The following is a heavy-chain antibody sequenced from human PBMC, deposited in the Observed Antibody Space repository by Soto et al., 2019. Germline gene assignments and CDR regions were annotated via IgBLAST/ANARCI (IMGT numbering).Heavy chain of an antibody. CDR3: AIDIAAAGTLPYYYGMDV. J-gene: IGHJ6*02. Sequence: QVQLVQSGAEVKKPGSSVKVSCKASGGTFSSYAISWVRQAPGQGIEWMGGIIPIFGTANYAQKFQGRVTITADESTSTAYMELSSLRSEDTAVYYCAIDIAAAGTLPYYYGMDVWGQGTTVTVSS. CDR2: IIPIFGTA. D-gene: IGHD6-13*01. CDR1: GGTFSSYA. V-gene: IGHV1-69*01.